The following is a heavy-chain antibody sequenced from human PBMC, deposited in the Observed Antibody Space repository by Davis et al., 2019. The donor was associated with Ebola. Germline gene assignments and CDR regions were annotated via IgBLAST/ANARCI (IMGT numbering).Heavy chain of an antibody. CDR2: INPSGCST. CDR1: GGTLSSYA. CDR3: ARGYYFLGDYVGMSLYYYYDGMDV. V-gene: IGHV1-46*01. D-gene: IGHD4-17*01. Sequence: ASVKVSCKASGGTLSSYAISWVRQAPGQGLEWMGIINPSGCSTSYAQTLQGRVTMTRDTSTSTVYLELSSLRSEDKDVYYCARGYYFLGDYVGMSLYYYYDGMDVWGQGTTVTVSS. J-gene: IGHJ6*02.